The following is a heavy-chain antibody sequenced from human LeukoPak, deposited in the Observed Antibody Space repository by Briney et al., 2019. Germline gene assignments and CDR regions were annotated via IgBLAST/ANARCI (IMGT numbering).Heavy chain of an antibody. CDR3: ARPRGDAAGVETWFDP. Sequence: SVKVSCKASGGTLSNNPFSWVRQAPGHGLEWMGKIIPSVGLTRYAEKFQGRLTLTGDTSTTTAYMELSSLTSDDTAVYYCARPRGDAAGVETWFDPWGPGTLVIVSS. J-gene: IGHJ5*02. D-gene: IGHD6-13*01. CDR2: IIPSVGLT. CDR1: GGTLSNNP. V-gene: IGHV1-69*02.